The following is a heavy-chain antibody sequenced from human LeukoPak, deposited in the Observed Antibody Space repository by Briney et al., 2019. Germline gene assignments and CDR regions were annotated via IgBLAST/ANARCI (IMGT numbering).Heavy chain of an antibody. J-gene: IGHJ4*02. Sequence: PGGSLRLSCAASGFTFDDYAMHWVRQAPGKGLEWVSLISGDGGSTYYADSVKGRFTISRDNSKNSLYLQMNSLRTEDTALYYWAKDLLYCSSTSCYAPLDYRGQGTLVTVSS. V-gene: IGHV3-43*02. CDR3: AKDLLYCSSTSCYAPLDY. CDR2: ISGDGGST. D-gene: IGHD2-2*01. CDR1: GFTFDDYA.